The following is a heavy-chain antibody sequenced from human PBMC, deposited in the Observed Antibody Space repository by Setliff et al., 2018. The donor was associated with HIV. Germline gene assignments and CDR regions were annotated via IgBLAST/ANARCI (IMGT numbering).Heavy chain of an antibody. CDR3: ARGHCSGTNCYGVDYYGMDV. CDR2: INHSGRI. J-gene: IGHJ6*02. CDR1: GGSFSGFY. Sequence: SETLSLTCAVYGGSFSGFYWTFIRQSPGKGLEWIGEINHSGRINCNPSLKSRVTVSVDTSKNQFSLKLSSVTAADTAVYYCARGHCSGTNCYGVDYYGMDVWGQGTTVTVSS. V-gene: IGHV4-34*01. D-gene: IGHD2-2*01.